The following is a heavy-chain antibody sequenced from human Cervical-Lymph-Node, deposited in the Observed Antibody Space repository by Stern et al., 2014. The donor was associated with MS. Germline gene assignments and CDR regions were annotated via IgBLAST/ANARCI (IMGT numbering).Heavy chain of an antibody. Sequence: VQLLESGAEVKKPGSSVKVSCKASGGTFSTYPISWARQAPGQGLEWLGGITPICGTANYAQKFQGRVTITADESTSTAYMELSSLRSEDTAVYYCAREYNWNDRFYGMDVWGQGTTVTVSS. CDR3: AREYNWNDRFYGMDV. D-gene: IGHD1-20*01. CDR1: GGTFSTYP. CDR2: ITPICGTA. J-gene: IGHJ6*02. V-gene: IGHV1-69*01.